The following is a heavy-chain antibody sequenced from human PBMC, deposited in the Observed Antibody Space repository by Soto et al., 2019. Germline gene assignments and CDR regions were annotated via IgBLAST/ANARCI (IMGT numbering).Heavy chain of an antibody. Sequence: GGSLSLSCAASGFTFSSYSMNWVRQAPGKGLEWVAIIWYDGSNKYYADSVKGRFTISRDNSKNTLYLQMNSLRAEDTAVYYCAMSRIAVAPYFDYWGQGTLVTVSS. V-gene: IGHV3-33*08. J-gene: IGHJ4*02. CDR1: GFTFSSYS. D-gene: IGHD6-19*01. CDR3: AMSRIAVAPYFDY. CDR2: IWYDGSNK.